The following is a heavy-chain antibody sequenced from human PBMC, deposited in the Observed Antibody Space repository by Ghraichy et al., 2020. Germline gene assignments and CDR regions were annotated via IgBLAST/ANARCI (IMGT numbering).Heavy chain of an antibody. V-gene: IGHV6-1*01. D-gene: IGHD1-26*01. Sequence: SQTLSLTCAISGDSVSSNSAAWNWIRQSPSRGLEWLGRTYYRSKWYNDYAVSVKSRITINPDTSKNQFSLQLNSVTPEDTAVYYCARANENSGSYYDRPYFDYWGQGTLVTVSS. CDR1: GDSVSSNSAA. CDR2: TYYRSKWYN. CDR3: ARANENSGSYYDRPYFDY. J-gene: IGHJ4*02.